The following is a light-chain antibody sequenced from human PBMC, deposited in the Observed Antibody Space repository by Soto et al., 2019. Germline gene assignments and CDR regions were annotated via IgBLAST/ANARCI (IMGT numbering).Light chain of an antibody. Sequence: EIVMTQSPATLSLSSGERATLSCRASQSVSNNLAWYQQKPGQAPRLLVYGASTRATGIPARFSGSGSGTEFTLTINSLQSEDFAVYYCQQYNFWPPAFGPGTMVDIK. V-gene: IGKV3-15*01. CDR3: QQYNFWPPA. CDR2: GAS. CDR1: QSVSNN. J-gene: IGKJ3*01.